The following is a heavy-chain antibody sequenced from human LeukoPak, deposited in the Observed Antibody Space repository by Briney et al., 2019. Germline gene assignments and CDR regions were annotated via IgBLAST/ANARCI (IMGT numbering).Heavy chain of an antibody. CDR2: VSYSGST. V-gene: IGHV4-59*11. CDR1: GGSISGHY. CDR3: ARGPSGPHSYYYGMDV. D-gene: IGHD3-3*02. Sequence: SETLSLTCTVSGGSISGHYWSWIRQPPGKGLEWIGFVSYSGSTNYNPSFNGRVTISLDTSKNQFSLKLSSVTAADTAVYYCARGPSGPHSYYYGMDVWGQGTTVTVSS. J-gene: IGHJ6*02.